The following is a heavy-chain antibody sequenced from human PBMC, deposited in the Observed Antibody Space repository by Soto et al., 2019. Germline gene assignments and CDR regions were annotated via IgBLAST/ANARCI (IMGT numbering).Heavy chain of an antibody. D-gene: IGHD6-13*01. J-gene: IGHJ4*02. V-gene: IGHV3-53*01. CDR2: IYSGGST. CDR3: AREALSASSSWYSFDY. Sequence: GGSLRLSCAASGFTVSSNYMSWVRQAPGKGLEWVSVIYSGGSTYYADSVKGRFTISRDNSKNTLYLQMNSLRAEDTAVYYCAREALSASSSWYSFDYWGQGTLVTVSS. CDR1: GFTVSSNY.